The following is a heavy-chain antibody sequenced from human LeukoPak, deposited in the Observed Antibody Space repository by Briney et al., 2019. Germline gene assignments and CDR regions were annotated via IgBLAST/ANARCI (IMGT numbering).Heavy chain of an antibody. CDR3: TRTTTTADWYFDL. J-gene: IGHJ2*01. V-gene: IGHV3-74*01. CDR2: INSDGSST. CDR1: GFTFSNYW. D-gene: IGHD1-1*01. Sequence: PGGSLRLSCAVSGFTFSNYWMYWVRQAPGKRLVWVARINSDGSSTTYAASVEGRFTISRDNTKGMLHLQMHSLRVDDSAVYFCTRTTTTADWYFDLWGRGTLVTVSS.